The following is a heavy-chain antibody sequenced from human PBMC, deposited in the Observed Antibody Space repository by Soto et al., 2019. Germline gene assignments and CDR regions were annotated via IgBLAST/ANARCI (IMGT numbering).Heavy chain of an antibody. CDR3: ASEDYYDSSGPFDY. D-gene: IGHD3-22*01. CDR2: IYYSGST. CDR1: GGSVSSGSYY. Sequence: ETLSLTCTVSGGSVSSGSYYWSWIRQPPGKGLEWIGYIYYSGSTNYNPSLKSRVTISVDTSKNQFSLKLSSVTAADTAVYYCASEDYYDSSGPFDYWGQGTLVTVSS. J-gene: IGHJ4*02. V-gene: IGHV4-61*01.